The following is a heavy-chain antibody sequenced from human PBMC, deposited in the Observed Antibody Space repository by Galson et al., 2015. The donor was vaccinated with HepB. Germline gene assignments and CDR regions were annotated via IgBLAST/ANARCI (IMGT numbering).Heavy chain of an antibody. CDR3: ARREYGGNSPFDY. J-gene: IGHJ4*02. CDR2: INPYNGDT. D-gene: IGHD4-23*01. V-gene: IGHV1-18*01. CDR1: GYTFTSYG. Sequence: QSGAEVKKPGESLKVSCKVSGYTFTSYGISWVRQAPGQGLELMGWINPYNGDTDYAQKLQGRVTMTTDTSTSTAYMELRSLRSDDTAVYYCARREYGGNSPFDYWGQGTLVTVSS.